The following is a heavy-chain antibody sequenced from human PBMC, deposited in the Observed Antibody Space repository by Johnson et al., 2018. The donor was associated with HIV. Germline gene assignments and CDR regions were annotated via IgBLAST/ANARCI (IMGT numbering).Heavy chain of an antibody. J-gene: IGHJ3*02. Sequence: EVQLVESGGGLVQSGGSLRLSCGASGFSVSNTYMNWVRQAPGKGLEWVSVIYSGGSTYYADSVRGRFTISRDNSKNTLYLQMNSLRADDTAVYYCAKDLPRITTSISAFDIWGQGTMVTVSS. CDR2: IYSGGST. CDR3: AKDLPRITTSISAFDI. CDR1: GFSVSNTY. D-gene: IGHD1-14*01. V-gene: IGHV3-66*01.